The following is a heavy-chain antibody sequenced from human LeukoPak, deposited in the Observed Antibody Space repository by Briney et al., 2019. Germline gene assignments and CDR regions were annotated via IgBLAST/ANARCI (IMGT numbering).Heavy chain of an antibody. CDR3: ITSYYYDSSGYGY. Sequence: PGGSLRLPCAASGFTFSDAWMSWVRQAPGKGLEWVGRIKSKTDGRTTDYVAPVKGRFTISRDDSKNTLYLQMNSLKTEDTAVYYCITSYYYDSSGYGYWGQGTLVILPS. J-gene: IGHJ4*02. CDR2: IKSKTDGRTT. CDR1: GFTFSDAW. V-gene: IGHV3-15*01. D-gene: IGHD3-22*01.